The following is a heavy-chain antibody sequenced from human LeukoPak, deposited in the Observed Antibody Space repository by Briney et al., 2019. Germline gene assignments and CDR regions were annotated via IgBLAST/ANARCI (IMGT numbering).Heavy chain of an antibody. D-gene: IGHD4-17*01. CDR1: GFTFSSYG. CDR3: AKDHPEYGDFVDYFDS. J-gene: IGHJ4*02. V-gene: IGHV3-23*01. CDR2: ISGSGGST. Sequence: GGSLRLSCAASGFTFSSYGMSWVRQAPGKGLEWVSAISGSGGSTYYADSVKGRFTISRDNSKKTLYLQMNSLRTEDTAVYYCAKDHPEYGDFVDYFDSWGQGTLVIVSS.